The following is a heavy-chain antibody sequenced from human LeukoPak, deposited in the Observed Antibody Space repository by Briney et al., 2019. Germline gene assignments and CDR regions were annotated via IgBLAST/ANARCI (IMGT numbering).Heavy chain of an antibody. D-gene: IGHD2-15*01. CDR2: INTNTGNP. V-gene: IGHV7-4-1*02. J-gene: IGHJ5*02. Sequence: ASVKVSCKASGYTFTSYAMNWVRQAPGQGLEWMGWINTNTGNPTYAQGFTGRFVFSLDTSVSTAYLQISSLKAEDTAVYYCARDRFSKPRGYCSGGSCRVNWFDPWGQGTLVTVSS. CDR3: ARDRFSKPRGYCSGGSCRVNWFDP. CDR1: GYTFTSYA.